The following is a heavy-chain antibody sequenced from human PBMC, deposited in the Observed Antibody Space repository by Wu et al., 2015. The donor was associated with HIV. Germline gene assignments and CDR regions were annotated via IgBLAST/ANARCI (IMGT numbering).Heavy chain of an antibody. J-gene: IGHJ4*02. CDR3: ARDPGTRGGVASGSYPWLFDY. D-gene: IGHD1-26*01. CDR2: ISAYNGNT. Sequence: QVQLVQSGAEVKKPGASVKVSCKASGYTFTSYGISWVRQAPGQGLEWMGWISAYNGNTNYAQKLQGRVTMTTDTSTSTAYMELRSLRSDDTAVYYCARDPGTRGGVASGSYPWLFDYWGQGTLVTVSS. V-gene: IGHV1-18*01. CDR1: GYTFTSYG.